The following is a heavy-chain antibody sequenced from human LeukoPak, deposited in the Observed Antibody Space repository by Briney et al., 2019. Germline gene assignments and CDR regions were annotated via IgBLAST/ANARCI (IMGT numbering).Heavy chain of an antibody. V-gene: IGHV3-7*01. CDR1: GFIFRNYW. D-gene: IGHD3-16*02. CDR2: IKEDGSEK. CDR3: ARGVIIRGRLDP. Sequence: GGSLRLSCVASGFIFRNYWMSWVRQAPGKGLEWVANIKEDGSEKYYVESVKGRFTISRDNAKNSLYLQMSSLRAEDTAVYYCARGVIIRGRLDPWGQGTLVTVSS. J-gene: IGHJ5*02.